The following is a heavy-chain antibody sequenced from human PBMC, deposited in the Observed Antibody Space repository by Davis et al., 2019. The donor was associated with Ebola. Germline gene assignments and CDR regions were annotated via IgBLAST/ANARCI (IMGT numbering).Heavy chain of an antibody. CDR1: GGTFSSYA. CDR2: IIPILGIA. CDR3: ARVITIFGVVIYHAFDI. J-gene: IGHJ3*02. V-gene: IGHV1-69*04. D-gene: IGHD3-3*01. Sequence: SVKVSCKASGGTFSSYAISWVRQAPGQGLEWMGRIIPILGIANYAQKFQGRVTITADESTSTAYMELSSLRSEDTAVYYCARVITIFGVVIYHAFDIWGQGTMVTVSS.